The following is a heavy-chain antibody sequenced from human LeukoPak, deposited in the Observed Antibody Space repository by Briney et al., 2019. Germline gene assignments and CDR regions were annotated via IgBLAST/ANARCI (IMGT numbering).Heavy chain of an antibody. D-gene: IGHD4-17*01. Sequence: AVPVTFQASLGTCLQYPIRELRQPRGRGLAGMGRIIHIFETANLVHKFQGRLTINTEESTRKAYMELSSLRSEDTALYYCAREGTTVTTPDYWGQGTLVTVSS. V-gene: IGHV1-69*05. CDR2: IIHIFETA. CDR1: LGTCLQYP. J-gene: IGHJ4*02. CDR3: AREGTTVTTPDY.